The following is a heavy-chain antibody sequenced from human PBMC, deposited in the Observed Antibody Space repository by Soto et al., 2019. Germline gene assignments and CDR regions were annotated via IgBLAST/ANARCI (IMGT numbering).Heavy chain of an antibody. V-gene: IGHV4-59*01. Sequence: PSETLSLTCTVSGGSISSYYWSWIRQPPGKGLEWIGYIYYSGSTNYNPSLKSRVTISVDTSKNQFSLKLSSVTAADTAVYYCARGVSSRRYYYYDMDVWGKGTTLTVSS. D-gene: IGHD6-13*01. CDR3: ARGVSSRRYYYYDMDV. J-gene: IGHJ6*03. CDR1: GGSISSYY. CDR2: IYYSGST.